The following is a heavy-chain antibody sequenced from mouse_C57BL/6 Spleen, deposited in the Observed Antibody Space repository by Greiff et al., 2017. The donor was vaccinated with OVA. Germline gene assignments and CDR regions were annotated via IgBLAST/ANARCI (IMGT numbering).Heavy chain of an antibody. Sequence: EVKLMESEGGLVQPGSSMKLSCTASGFTFSDYYMAWVRQVPEKGLEWVANINYDGSSTYYLDSLKSRFIISRDNAKNILYLQMSSLKSEDTATYYCARVTTVVDAMDYWGQGTSVTVSS. D-gene: IGHD1-1*01. CDR1: GFTFSDYY. CDR2: INYDGSST. J-gene: IGHJ4*01. CDR3: ARVTTVVDAMDY. V-gene: IGHV5-16*01.